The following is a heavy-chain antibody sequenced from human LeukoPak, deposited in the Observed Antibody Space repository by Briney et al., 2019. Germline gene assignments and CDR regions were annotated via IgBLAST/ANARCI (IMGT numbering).Heavy chain of an antibody. D-gene: IGHD3-22*01. V-gene: IGHV1-46*01. CDR2: INAGGGAT. Sequence: ASVKVSCKTSGDTFTNYWVHWVRQAPGQGLQWMGFINAGGGATTYAQNFQGRVTVTRDTSSSTVYLDPSSLRSEDTAVYYCARGVYYYHSGGYYDFDYWGQGTLVTVSS. CDR1: GDTFTNYW. CDR3: ARGVYYYHSGGYYDFDY. J-gene: IGHJ4*02.